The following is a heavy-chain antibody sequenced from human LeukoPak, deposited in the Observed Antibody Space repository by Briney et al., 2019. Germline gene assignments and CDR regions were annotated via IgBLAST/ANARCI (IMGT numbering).Heavy chain of an antibody. V-gene: IGHV3-7*01. D-gene: IGHD3-9*01. CDR2: IKQDRSEK. J-gene: IGHJ6*03. CDR1: GFTFSSNG. CDR3: ARDYYDILTGYYGGQNYYYYYYMDV. Sequence: GVSLRLSCAASGFTFSSNGMSWVRQAPGKELKWLANIKQDRSEKYYDDSKKGRFTISRDNAKNSLYLQMNSLKAADTAVYYCARDYYDILTGYYGGQNYYYYYYMDVWGKGTTVTVSS.